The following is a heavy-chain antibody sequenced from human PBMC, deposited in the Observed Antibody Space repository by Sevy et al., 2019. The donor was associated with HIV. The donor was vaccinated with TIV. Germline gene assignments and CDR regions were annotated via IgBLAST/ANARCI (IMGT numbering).Heavy chain of an antibody. CDR3: ARSGSDSSTWTDWFDP. V-gene: IGHV3-33*01. Sequence: GGSLRLSCAASGFTFSSYGMHWVRQAPGKGLEWVAVIWYDGSNKYYADSVKGRFTISRDNSKNTLYVQMNSLRDEETAVYYCARSGSDSSTWTDWFDPWGQGTLVTVSS. CDR2: IWYDGSNK. CDR1: GFTFSSYG. J-gene: IGHJ5*02. D-gene: IGHD6-13*01.